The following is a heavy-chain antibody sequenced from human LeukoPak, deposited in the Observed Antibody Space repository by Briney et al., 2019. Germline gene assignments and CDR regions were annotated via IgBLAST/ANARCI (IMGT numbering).Heavy chain of an antibody. Sequence: PGRSLRLSCAASGFTFSSYGMHWVRQAPGKGLEWVAVIWYDESNKYYADSVKGRFTISRDDAKNSLYLQMNSLRDEDTAVYYCAREGPGAHNHFDYWGQGTLVTVSS. J-gene: IGHJ4*02. V-gene: IGHV3-33*01. CDR2: IWYDESNK. CDR1: GFTFSSYG. D-gene: IGHD1-26*01. CDR3: AREGPGAHNHFDY.